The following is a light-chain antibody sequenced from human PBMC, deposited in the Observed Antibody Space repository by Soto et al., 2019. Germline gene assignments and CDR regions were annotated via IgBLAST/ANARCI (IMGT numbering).Light chain of an antibody. V-gene: IGKV1-5*01. J-gene: IGKJ2*01. CDR3: QQYNSYHT. CDR2: DAS. CDR1: QSISSW. Sequence: DIQMTQSPSTLSASVGDRVTITCRASQSISSWLAWYQQKPGKAPKLLIYDASSLESGVLSRFSGSGSGTEFTLTISSLQPDDFATYYCQQYNSYHTFGQGTKLEIK.